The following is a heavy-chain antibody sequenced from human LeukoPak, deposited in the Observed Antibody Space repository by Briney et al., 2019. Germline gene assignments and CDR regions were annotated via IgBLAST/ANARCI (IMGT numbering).Heavy chain of an antibody. CDR3: ARGPSYGDYSQTYYFDY. V-gene: IGHV1-69*04. Sequence: SVKVSCKASGGTFSRYAISWVRQAPGQALEWLGRIIPILRVTNYAQEFQGRVTITADKSTSTVYMEVSSLRSEDTAVYYCARGPSYGDYSQTYYFDYWGQGTLVTVSS. CDR2: IIPILRVT. D-gene: IGHD4-17*01. CDR1: GGTFSRYA. J-gene: IGHJ4*02.